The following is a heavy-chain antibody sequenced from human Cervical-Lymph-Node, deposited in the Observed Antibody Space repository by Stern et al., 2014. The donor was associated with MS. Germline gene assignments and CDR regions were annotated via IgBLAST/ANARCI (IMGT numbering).Heavy chain of an antibody. D-gene: IGHD3-10*01. Sequence: VTGRALATPPQTLTSTCTFSGFSLSTNGERVAWIRQTPGIAPEWLVLIDWNDDIFYSPPLVPRFTLSKDISKNQVVLTLTNMDPADTATYFCARMGPSPGAHWFDAWGQGILVTVSS. CDR3: ARMGPSPGAHWFDA. CDR1: GFSLSTNGER. V-gene: IGHV2-70*04. CDR2: IDWNDDI. J-gene: IGHJ5*02.